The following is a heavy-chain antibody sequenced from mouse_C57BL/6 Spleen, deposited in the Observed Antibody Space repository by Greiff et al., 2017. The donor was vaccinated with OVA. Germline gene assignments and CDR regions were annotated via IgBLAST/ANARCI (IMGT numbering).Heavy chain of an antibody. CDR2: INPGSGGT. CDR3: AGGYGSYYAMDY. J-gene: IGHJ4*01. V-gene: IGHV1-54*01. D-gene: IGHD1-1*01. CDR1: GCAFTNYL. Sequence: VKLQESGAELVRPGTSVKVSCKASGCAFTNYLIEWVKQRPGQGLEWIGVINPGSGGTNYNEKFKGKATLAADKSSSTAYMQLSSLTSEDSAVYFCAGGYGSYYAMDYWGQGTSVTVSS.